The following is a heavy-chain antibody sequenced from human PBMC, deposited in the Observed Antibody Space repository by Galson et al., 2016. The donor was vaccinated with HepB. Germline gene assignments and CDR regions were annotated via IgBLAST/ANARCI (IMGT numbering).Heavy chain of an antibody. J-gene: IGHJ6*02. Sequence: SETLSLTCAVYGGSFSGYYWSWIRQPPGKGLEWIGEINHSGRTNYHASLKSRVSISVDTSKNQFALKLRSVTAADTGVYYCAREGGSAVRYGMDVWSQGTTVTVSS. D-gene: IGHD6-13*01. CDR3: AREGGSAVRYGMDV. CDR2: INHSGRT. V-gene: IGHV4-34*01. CDR1: GGSFSGYY.